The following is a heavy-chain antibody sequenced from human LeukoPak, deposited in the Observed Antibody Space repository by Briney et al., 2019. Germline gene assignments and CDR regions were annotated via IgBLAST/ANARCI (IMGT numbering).Heavy chain of an antibody. J-gene: IGHJ3*02. CDR1: GGSISSYY. CDR3: AREGYYDSSGYFAFDI. D-gene: IGHD3-22*01. Sequence: SETLSLTCTDSGGSISSYYWSWIRQPPGKGLEWIGYIYNSGSTKYNPSLKSRVTISVDTSKNQFSLKLSSVTAADTAVYYCAREGYYDSSGYFAFDIWGQGTMVTVSS. CDR2: IYNSGST. V-gene: IGHV4-59*01.